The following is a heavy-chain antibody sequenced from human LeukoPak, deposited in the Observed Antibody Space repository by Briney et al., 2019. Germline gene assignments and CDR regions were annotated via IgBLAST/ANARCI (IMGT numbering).Heavy chain of an antibody. V-gene: IGHV3-7*01. J-gene: IGHJ4*02. CDR3: ARGNYLGSGSFIDS. CDR2: IKDDGYEK. D-gene: IGHD3-10*01. CDR1: GFTFSNDW. Sequence: GGALRLSCAASGFTFSNDWMNWVRQAPGKGLEWVAIIKDDGYEKTYVDSVKGRFTISRDNAKNSVFLQMSSLRAEDTAVFYCARGNYLGSGSFIDSWGQGTLVTVSS.